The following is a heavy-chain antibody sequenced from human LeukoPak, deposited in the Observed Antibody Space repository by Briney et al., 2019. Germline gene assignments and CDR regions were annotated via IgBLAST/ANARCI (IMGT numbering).Heavy chain of an antibody. V-gene: IGHV3-43D*03. CDR1: GFTFDDYA. Sequence: GGSLRLSCAASGFTFDDYAMHWVRHAPGKGLEWVSLISWDGGSTYYADSVKGRFTISRDNSKNSLYLQMNSLRAEDTALYYCAKDSNQREMAMEDWGQGTLVTVSS. CDR2: ISWDGGST. CDR3: AKDSNQREMAMED. D-gene: IGHD5-24*01. J-gene: IGHJ4*02.